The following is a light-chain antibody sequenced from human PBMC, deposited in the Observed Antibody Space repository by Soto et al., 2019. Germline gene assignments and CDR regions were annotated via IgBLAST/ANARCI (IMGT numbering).Light chain of an antibody. Sequence: DIVMTQSPSSLSASVGDRVTITCRASQNIINYLNWYQQKPGKAPKLLIYDASNLETGVPSRFSGSGSGTDFTFTISSLQPEDIATYYCQQYDDLPLTFGGGTKVDIK. V-gene: IGKV1-33*01. J-gene: IGKJ4*01. CDR2: DAS. CDR1: QNIINY. CDR3: QQYDDLPLT.